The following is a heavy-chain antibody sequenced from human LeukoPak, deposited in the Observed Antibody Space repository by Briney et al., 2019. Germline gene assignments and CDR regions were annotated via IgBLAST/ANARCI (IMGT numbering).Heavy chain of an antibody. D-gene: IGHD2-15*01. J-gene: IGHJ4*02. Sequence: SVKVSCKASGGTFSNYAINWVRQAPGQGLEWMGGIIPIFGKANYAQKFQGRVTITADQSTRTAYMELSSLRSEDTAVYYCARVQIGYCSGGSCSNFDYWGQGTLVTVSS. V-gene: IGHV1-69*13. CDR2: IIPIFGKA. CDR1: GGTFSNYA. CDR3: ARVQIGYCSGGSCSNFDY.